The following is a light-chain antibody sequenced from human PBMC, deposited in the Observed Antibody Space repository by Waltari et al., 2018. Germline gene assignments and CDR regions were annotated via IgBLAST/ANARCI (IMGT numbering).Light chain of an antibody. V-gene: IGLV3-1*01. CDR1: KLRDKS. J-gene: IGLJ2*01. CDR2: QDS. CDR3: QAWDSRTVI. Sequence: YDVTQPPSLSVSSGQTATITCSGDKLRDKSICWYQQRPGQSPVMVIYQDSKRPSGIPERFSGSTSGNTATLTISGTQALDEADYYCQAWDSRTVIFGGGTKLTVL.